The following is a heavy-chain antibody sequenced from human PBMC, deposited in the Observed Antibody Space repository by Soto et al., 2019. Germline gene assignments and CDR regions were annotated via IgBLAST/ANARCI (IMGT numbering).Heavy chain of an antibody. CDR2: IYYRGNT. J-gene: IGHJ4*02. CDR3: ARHWYCYDSSGYAQLYYFDY. Sequence: QLQLQESGPGLVKPSETLSLTCTVSGGSISNSGYYWGWIRQPPGKGLEWIGSIYYRGNTYYNPSLKSPVIISVDTSKNQLSLKLSSVTAADTAVYYCARHWYCYDSSGYAQLYYFDYWGQGTLVTVSS. V-gene: IGHV4-39*01. CDR1: GGSISNSGYY. D-gene: IGHD3-22*01.